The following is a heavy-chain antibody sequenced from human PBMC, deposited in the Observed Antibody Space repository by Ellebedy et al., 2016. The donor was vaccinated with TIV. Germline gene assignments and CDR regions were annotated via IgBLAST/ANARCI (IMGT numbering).Heavy chain of an antibody. V-gene: IGHV5-10-1*01. CDR2: IDPTYSYT. CDR3: ARLSGRGFDP. CDR1: GHNFTSYW. J-gene: IGHJ5*02. D-gene: IGHD3-10*01. Sequence: KVSCKVSGHNFTSYWINWVRQMPGKGLEWMGRIDPTYSYTYYGPSFRGHVTISADKSISTAYLQWNSLKASDTATYYCARLSGRGFDPWGQGTLVSVSS.